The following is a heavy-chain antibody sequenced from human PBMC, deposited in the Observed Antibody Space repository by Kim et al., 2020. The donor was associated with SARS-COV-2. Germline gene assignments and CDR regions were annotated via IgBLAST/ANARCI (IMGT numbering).Heavy chain of an antibody. Sequence: GGSLRLSCAASGFTFSSYDINWVRQAPGKGLEWVSSITSGGSYIHYADSGKGRFTISRDNAKNSLFLQMDSLRAEDTAVYYCARARDYYDSGGLGFWGQGTLVTVSS. D-gene: IGHD3-22*01. CDR1: GFTFSSYD. CDR2: ITSGGSYI. J-gene: IGHJ4*02. CDR3: ARARDYYDSGGLGF. V-gene: IGHV3-21*01.